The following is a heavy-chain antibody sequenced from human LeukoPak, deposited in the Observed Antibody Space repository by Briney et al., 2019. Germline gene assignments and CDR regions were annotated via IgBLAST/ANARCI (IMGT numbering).Heavy chain of an antibody. J-gene: IGHJ4*02. Sequence: SVKVSCKASGGTFSSYTISWVRQAPGQGLEWMGRIIPILGIANYAQKFQGRVTITADKSTSTAYMELSSLRSEDTAVYYCARVDARIVGATYFDYWGQGTLVTVSS. CDR3: ARVDARIVGATYFDY. D-gene: IGHD1-26*01. CDR2: IIPILGIA. CDR1: GGTFSSYT. V-gene: IGHV1-69*02.